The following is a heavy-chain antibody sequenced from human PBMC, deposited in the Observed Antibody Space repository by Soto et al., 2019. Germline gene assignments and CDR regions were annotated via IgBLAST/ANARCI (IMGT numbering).Heavy chain of an antibody. CDR3: ARDPGLYYYDSSGYPDY. V-gene: IGHV3-7*01. J-gene: IGHJ4*02. CDR2: IKQDGSEK. D-gene: IGHD3-22*01. Sequence: AGGSLRLSCAASGFTFSSYWMSWVRQAPGKGLEWVANIKQDGSEKYYVDSVKGRFTISRDNAKNSLYLQMNSLRAEDTAVYYCARDPGLYYYDSSGYPDYWGQGTLVTVSS. CDR1: GFTFSSYW.